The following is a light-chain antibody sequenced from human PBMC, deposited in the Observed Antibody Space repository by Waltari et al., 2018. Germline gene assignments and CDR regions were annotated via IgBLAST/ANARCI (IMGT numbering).Light chain of an antibody. V-gene: IGLV2-23*02. CDR3: SSYAGGNNLL. J-gene: IGLJ2*01. Sequence: QSALTQPASVSGSPGQSITTSCSGTNSAVGGYDYVPWYQHHPGKAPKLIIYDVTKGPSGVSNRFSGSKSGNTASLTISGLQAEDEADYYCSSYAGGNNLLFGGGTKVTVL. CDR2: DVT. CDR1: NSAVGGYDY.